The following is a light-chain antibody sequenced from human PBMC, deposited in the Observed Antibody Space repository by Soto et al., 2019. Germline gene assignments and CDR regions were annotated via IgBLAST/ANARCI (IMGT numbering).Light chain of an antibody. Sequence: ALTQPASVSGSPGQSITISCTGTSSDVGGYDFVSWYQQHPGKAPKLMIYDVSNRPSGVSDRFSGSKSGNTASLTISGLQAEDEADYYCSSYTRSTTLVFGGGTKVTVL. J-gene: IGLJ2*01. CDR1: SSDVGGYDF. CDR3: SSYTRSTTLV. CDR2: DVS. V-gene: IGLV2-14*03.